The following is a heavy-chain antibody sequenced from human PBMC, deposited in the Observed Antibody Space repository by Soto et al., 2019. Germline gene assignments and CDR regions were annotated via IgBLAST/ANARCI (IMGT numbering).Heavy chain of an antibody. V-gene: IGHV1-3*01. CDR2: NNAGDGNT. J-gene: IGHJ4*02. CDR3: ARDLVRSLEWTYMYYFDY. D-gene: IGHD3-3*01. CDR1: GYTFNTYA. Sequence: ASVKVSCKASGYTFNTYAIHWLRQAPGQSLEWMGWNNAGDGNTKYSQKFQGRVTITSDTSASTAYMELSSLRSEDTAVYYCARDLVRSLEWTYMYYFDYWGQGTLVTVSS.